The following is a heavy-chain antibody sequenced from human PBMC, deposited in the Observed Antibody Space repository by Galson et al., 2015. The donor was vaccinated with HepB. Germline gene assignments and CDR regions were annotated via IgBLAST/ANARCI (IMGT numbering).Heavy chain of an antibody. D-gene: IGHD3-10*01. CDR2: INQDGSSK. CDR1: GFTFSSYW. V-gene: IGHV3-7*03. J-gene: IGHJ6*02. CDR3: ARRISLVRGIITKPDYYYGMDV. Sequence: SLRLSCAASGFTFSSYWMNWVRQAPGKGLEWVAHINQDGSSKYYVDSVKGRFIISRDNAKDSVYLQLDSLRAEDTAVYYCARRISLVRGIITKPDYYYGMDVWGQGTTVTVAS.